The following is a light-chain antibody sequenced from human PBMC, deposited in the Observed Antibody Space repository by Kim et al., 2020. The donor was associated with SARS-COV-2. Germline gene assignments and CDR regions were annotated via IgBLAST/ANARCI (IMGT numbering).Light chain of an antibody. J-gene: IGLJ3*02. CDR1: NIGSNS. CDR2: YDS. Sequence: PGKTARITCGGTNIGSNSVHWYQQKPGQAPVLVIYYDSDRPSGIPERFSGSNSGNTATLTISRVEAGDEADYYCQVWDSSSDHWVFGGGTQLTVL. V-gene: IGLV3-21*04. CDR3: QVWDSSSDHWV.